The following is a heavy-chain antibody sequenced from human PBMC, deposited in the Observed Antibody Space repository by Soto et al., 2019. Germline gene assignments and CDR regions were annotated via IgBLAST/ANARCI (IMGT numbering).Heavy chain of an antibody. CDR2: MNPNSGNT. V-gene: IGHV1-8*01. Sequence: ASVTVSCKASGYTFTSYDINWVRQATGQGLEWMGWMNPNSGNTGYAQKFQGRVTMTRNTSISTAYMELSSLRSEDTAVYYCARALVVVVAATPHDAFDIWGQGTMVTVSS. CDR1: GYTFTSYD. CDR3: ARALVVVVAATPHDAFDI. J-gene: IGHJ3*02. D-gene: IGHD2-15*01.